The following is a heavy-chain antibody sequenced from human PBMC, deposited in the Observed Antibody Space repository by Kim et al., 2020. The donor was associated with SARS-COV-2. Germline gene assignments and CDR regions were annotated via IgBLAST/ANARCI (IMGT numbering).Heavy chain of an antibody. Sequence: DSGKGRFSISRDNSKNTLYLPMNSLRAEDTAVYYCATDGDYYGSGSYFDYWGQGTLVTVSS. CDR3: ATDGDYYGSGSYFDY. J-gene: IGHJ4*02. D-gene: IGHD3-10*01. V-gene: IGHV3-30*04.